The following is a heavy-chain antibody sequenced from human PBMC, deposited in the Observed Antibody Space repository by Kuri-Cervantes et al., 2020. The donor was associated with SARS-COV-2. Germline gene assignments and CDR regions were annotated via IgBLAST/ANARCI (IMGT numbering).Heavy chain of an antibody. CDR2: IYYSGST. D-gene: IGHD3-10*01. Sequence: SETLSLTCTVSGGSISGYYWSWIRQPPGKGLEWIGYIYYSGSTNYNPSLKSRVTISVDTSKNQFSLKLSSVTAADTAVYYCAIGDRWQGSYGMEVWGQGTTVTVSS. J-gene: IGHJ6*02. V-gene: IGHV4-59*12. CDR3: AIGDRWQGSYGMEV. CDR1: GGSISGYY.